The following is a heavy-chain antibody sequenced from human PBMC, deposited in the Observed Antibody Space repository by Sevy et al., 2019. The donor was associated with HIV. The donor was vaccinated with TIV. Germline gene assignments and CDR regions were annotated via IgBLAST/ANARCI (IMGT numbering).Heavy chain of an antibody. CDR3: AGENARGRGYS. V-gene: IGHV4-59*08. CDR2: IYYIGNT. Sequence: SETLSLTCTVSGGSITSLYWGWIRQPPGKGLEWIANIYYIGNTNYKPSLKSRVTISLDTSKNQFSLRLSSVTAADTAIYYCAGENARGRGYSWGQGTLVTVSS. D-gene: IGHD3-10*01. CDR1: GGSITSLY. J-gene: IGHJ4*02.